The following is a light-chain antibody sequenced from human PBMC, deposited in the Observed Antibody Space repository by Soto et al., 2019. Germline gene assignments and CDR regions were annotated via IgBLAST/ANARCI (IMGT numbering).Light chain of an antibody. V-gene: IGLV2-14*01. CDR1: SSDVGGYDY. CDR2: EVT. CDR3: SSPTSGSTAV. J-gene: IGLJ1*01. Sequence: QSALTQPASVSGSPGQSIAISCTGTSSDVGGYDYVSWYQQHPDKAPELMIYEVTKRPSGVSNRFSCSKTGNTASLPISGLLPEDEADYYCSSPTSGSTAVFGSGTKLTVL.